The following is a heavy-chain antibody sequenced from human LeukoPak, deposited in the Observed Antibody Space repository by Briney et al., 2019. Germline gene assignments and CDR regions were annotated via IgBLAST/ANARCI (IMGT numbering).Heavy chain of an antibody. V-gene: IGHV1-18*01. CDR3: ARKTRAAIQGNWFDP. CDR2: ISAYNGNT. CDR1: GYTFTSYG. J-gene: IGHJ5*02. D-gene: IGHD2-2*02. Sequence: ASVKVSCKASGYTFTSYGISWVRQAPGQGLEWMGWISAYNGNTNYAQKLQGRVTMTTDTSTSTAYMELRSLRSDDTAVYYCARKTRAAIQGNWFDPRGQGTLVTVSS.